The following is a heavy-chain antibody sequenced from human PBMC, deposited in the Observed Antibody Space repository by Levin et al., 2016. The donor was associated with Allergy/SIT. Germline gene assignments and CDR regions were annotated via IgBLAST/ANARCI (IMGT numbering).Heavy chain of an antibody. V-gene: IGHV3-23*01. CDR3: AKCDSSGYYDAFDI. CDR2: ISGSGGST. CDR1: GFTFSSYA. D-gene: IGHD3-22*01. Sequence: GESLKISCAASGFTFSSYAMSWVRQAPGKGLEWVSAISGSGGSTYYADSVKGRFTISRDNSKNTLYLQMNSLRAEDTAVYYCAKCDSSGYYDAFDIWGQGTMVTVSS. J-gene: IGHJ3*02.